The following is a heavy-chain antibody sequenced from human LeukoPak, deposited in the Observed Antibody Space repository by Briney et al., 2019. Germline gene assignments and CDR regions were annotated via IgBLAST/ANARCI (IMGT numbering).Heavy chain of an antibody. V-gene: IGHV4-4*07. Sequence: SETLSLTCTVSGGSISSYYWSWIRQPAGKGLEWIGRIHTSGNTNYSPSLKSRVTISRDTSKNQFSLRLTSVTAADTAVYYCVRDWNGDYFDYWGQGTLVTVSS. CDR2: IHTSGNT. CDR1: GGSISSYY. D-gene: IGHD1-1*01. CDR3: VRDWNGDYFDY. J-gene: IGHJ4*02.